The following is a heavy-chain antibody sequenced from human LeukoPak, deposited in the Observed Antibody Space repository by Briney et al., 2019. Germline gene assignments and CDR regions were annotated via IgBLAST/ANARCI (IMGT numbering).Heavy chain of an antibody. CDR1: GFTFSSYG. CDR2: IWYDGSNK. D-gene: IGHD1-26*01. J-gene: IGHJ4*02. CDR3: AKGTGRGSYYFDY. Sequence: GGSLRLSCAASGFTFSSYGMHWVRQAPGKGLEWVAVIWYDGSNKYYADSVKGRFTISRDNSKNTLYLQMNSLRAEDTAVYYCAKGTGRGSYYFDYWGQGTLVTVSS. V-gene: IGHV3-33*06.